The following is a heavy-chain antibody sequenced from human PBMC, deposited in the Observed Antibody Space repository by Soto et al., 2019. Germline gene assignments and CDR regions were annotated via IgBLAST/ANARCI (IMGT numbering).Heavy chain of an antibody. Sequence: GGSLRLSCAASGFTFSSYSMNWVRQAPGKGLEWVSYISSSSSTIYYADSVKGRFTISRDNAKNSLYLQMNSMRAEDAAVNYCAGRLRWNNPNNNYYYYMDVWGKGTTVTVSS. V-gene: IGHV3-48*01. CDR3: AGRLRWNNPNNNYYYYMDV. D-gene: IGHD1-1*01. J-gene: IGHJ6*03. CDR1: GFTFSSYS. CDR2: ISSSSSTI.